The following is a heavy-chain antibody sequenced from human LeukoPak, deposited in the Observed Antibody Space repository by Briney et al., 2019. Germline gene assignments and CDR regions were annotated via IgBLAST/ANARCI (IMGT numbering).Heavy chain of an antibody. J-gene: IGHJ2*01. CDR3: AREGRDYGDWYFDL. CDR1: GFTFSSYS. Sequence: GGSLRLSCAASGFTFSSYSMNWVRQAPGKGLEWVSSISSSSSYIYYADSVKGRFTISRDNAKNSLYLQMNSLRAEDTAVYYCAREGRDYGDWYFDLWGRGTLVTVSS. CDR2: ISSSSSYI. V-gene: IGHV3-21*01. D-gene: IGHD4-17*01.